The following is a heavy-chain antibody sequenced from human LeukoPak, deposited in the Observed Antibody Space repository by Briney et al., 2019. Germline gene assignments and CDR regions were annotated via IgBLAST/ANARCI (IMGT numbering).Heavy chain of an antibody. D-gene: IGHD3-10*01. CDR2: IDPSSSYI. CDR1: GFTFSTYP. J-gene: IGHJ6*03. CDR3: ARGGSGPQYYYYYMDV. Sequence: NAGGSLRLSCSASGFTFSTYPMNWVRQAPGKGLEWVSSIDPSSSYIYYADSVKGRFTISRDNAKNSLYLQMNSLRAEDTAVYYCARGGSGPQYYYYYMDVWGKGTTVTVSS. V-gene: IGHV3-21*01.